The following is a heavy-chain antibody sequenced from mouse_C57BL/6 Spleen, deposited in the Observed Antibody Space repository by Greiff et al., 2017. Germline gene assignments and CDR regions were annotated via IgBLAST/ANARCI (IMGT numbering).Heavy chain of an antibody. CDR2: IDPANGNT. Sequence: EVMLVESVAELVRPGASVKLSCTASGFNIKNTYMHWVKQRPEQGLEWIGRIDPANGNTKYAPKFQGKATITADTSSNTAYLQLSSLTSEDTAIYYCARGYGSSYKYFDVWGTGTTVTVSS. J-gene: IGHJ1*03. CDR3: ARGYGSSYKYFDV. D-gene: IGHD1-1*01. V-gene: IGHV14-3*01. CDR1: GFNIKNTY.